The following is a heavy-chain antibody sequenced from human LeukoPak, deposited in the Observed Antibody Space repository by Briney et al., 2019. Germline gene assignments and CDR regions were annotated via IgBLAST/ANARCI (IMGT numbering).Heavy chain of an antibody. D-gene: IGHD1-26*01. CDR3: ARGGSGSYSPFDY. Sequence: GSLRLSCAASGFTVSSNYMSWVRQAPGKGLEWVSVIYSCGSTYYADSVKGRFTISRDNSKNTLYLQMNSLRAEDTAVYYCARGGSGSYSPFDYWGQGTLVTVSS. CDR2: IYSCGST. CDR1: GFTVSSNY. V-gene: IGHV3-66*01. J-gene: IGHJ4*02.